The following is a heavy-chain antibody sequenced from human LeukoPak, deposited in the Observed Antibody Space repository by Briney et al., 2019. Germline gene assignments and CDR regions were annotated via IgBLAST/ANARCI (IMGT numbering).Heavy chain of an antibody. D-gene: IGHD3-10*01. Sequence: GGSLRLSCAASGLTVSSNYMGWVRQAPGKGLEWVSVIYSGGSTYYADSVKGRFTISRDNSKNTLYLQMNSLRAEDTAVYYCASGSGSYRTPYYYMDVWGTGTTVTVSS. CDR2: IYSGGST. CDR3: ASGSGSYRTPYYYMDV. J-gene: IGHJ6*03. CDR1: GLTVSSNY. V-gene: IGHV3-53*01.